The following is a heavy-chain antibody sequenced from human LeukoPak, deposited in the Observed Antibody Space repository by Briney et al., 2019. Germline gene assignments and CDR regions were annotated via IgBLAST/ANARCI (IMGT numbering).Heavy chain of an antibody. CDR3: PRDPSNSSGWKTLFDP. CDR2: IIPTFGTE. D-gene: IGHD6-19*01. Sequence: GASVQVSCKASGGTFISYAISWVRQAPGQGLDWMGGIIPTFGTENYAQKLQGRVPMTTDTSSSTAYMEPSSLRYDDIAVYYCPRDPSNSSGWKTLFDPWGQGTLVTVSS. CDR1: GGTFISYA. J-gene: IGHJ5*02. V-gene: IGHV1-69*05.